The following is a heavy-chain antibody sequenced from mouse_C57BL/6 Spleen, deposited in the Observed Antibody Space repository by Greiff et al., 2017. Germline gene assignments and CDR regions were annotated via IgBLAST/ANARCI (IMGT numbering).Heavy chain of an antibody. Sequence: VQLQQSGPELVKPGASVKMSCKASGYTFTDYNMHWVKQSHGKSLEWIGYINPNNGGTSYNQKFKGKATLTVNKSSSTAYMELRSLTSEDSAVYYCARGSYDGYYGGYFDVWGTGTTVTVSS. CDR1: GYTFTDYN. V-gene: IGHV1-22*01. D-gene: IGHD2-3*01. CDR2: INPNNGGT. CDR3: ARGSYDGYYGGYFDV. J-gene: IGHJ1*03.